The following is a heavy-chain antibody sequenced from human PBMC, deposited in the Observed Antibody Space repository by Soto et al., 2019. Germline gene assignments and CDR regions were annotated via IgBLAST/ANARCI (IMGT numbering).Heavy chain of an antibody. CDR2: ISSDGSST. J-gene: IGHJ4*02. D-gene: IGHD5-18*01. CDR1: GFTFSAYR. CDR3: ARGSRGYSYGYNDY. Sequence: EVQLLESGGGLVQPGGSLRLSCAASGFTFSAYRMHWVRQAPGKGLVWVSRISSDGSSTTYADCAEDRFIISRDNAKNTLYLQLNSLRAEDTAVYYCARGSRGYSYGYNDYWGQGTLVSVSS. V-gene: IGHV3-74*01.